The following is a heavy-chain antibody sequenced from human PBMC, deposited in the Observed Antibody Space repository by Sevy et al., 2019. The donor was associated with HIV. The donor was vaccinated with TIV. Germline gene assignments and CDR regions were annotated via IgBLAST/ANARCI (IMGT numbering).Heavy chain of an antibody. Sequence: ASVKVSCKVSGYTLTELSMHWVRQAPGKGLEWMGGFDPEDGETIYAQKFQGRVTMTEVTSTDTAYMELSSLRSEDTAVYYCATPSIAARLPFDYWGQGTLVTVSS. J-gene: IGHJ4*02. CDR3: ATPSIAARLPFDY. V-gene: IGHV1-24*01. CDR2: FDPEDGET. D-gene: IGHD6-6*01. CDR1: GYTLTELS.